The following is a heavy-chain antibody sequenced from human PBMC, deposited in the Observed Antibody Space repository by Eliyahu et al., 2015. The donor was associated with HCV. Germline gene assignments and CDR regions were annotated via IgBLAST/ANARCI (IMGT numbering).Heavy chain of an antibody. CDR3: ARDREMATIEH. D-gene: IGHD5-24*01. CDR1: GGTFSTYP. CDR2: IVPMLDVA. V-gene: IGHV1-69*04. Sequence: QVQLVQSGAEVKKPGSSVKVSCKASGGTFSTYPFTWVRRAPGQGLEWMGRIVPMLDVANYAQKFQGRVTISADKSTTTAYMELNSLRSEDTAVYYCARDREMATIEHWGQGTLVTVSS. J-gene: IGHJ1*01.